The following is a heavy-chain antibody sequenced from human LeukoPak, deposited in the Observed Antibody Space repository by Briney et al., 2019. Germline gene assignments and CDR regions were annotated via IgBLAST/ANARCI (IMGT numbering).Heavy chain of an antibody. D-gene: IGHD3-22*01. V-gene: IGHV4-61*02. CDR1: GGSISSGSYY. CDR3: ARSSGLQDFDY. CDR2: IYTSGST. Sequence: SETLSLTCTVSGGSISSGSYYWSWIRQPAGKGLEWIGRIYTSGSTNYNPSLKSRVTISVDASKNQFSLKLSCVTAADTAVYYCARSSGLQDFDYWGQGTLVTVSS. J-gene: IGHJ4*02.